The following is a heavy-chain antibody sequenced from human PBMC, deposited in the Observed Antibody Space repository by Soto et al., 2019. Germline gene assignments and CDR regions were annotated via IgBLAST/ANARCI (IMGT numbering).Heavy chain of an antibody. CDR3: ARDDSSGYYYVSGAFDI. D-gene: IGHD3-22*01. CDR2: IYYSGST. J-gene: IGHJ3*02. CDR1: GGSISSGGYY. Sequence: QVQLQESGPGLVKPSQTLSLTCTVSGGSISSGGYYWSWIRQHPGKGLEWIGYIYYSGSTYYNPSLKSRVTISVYTSKTQFSLKLSSVTAADTAVYYCARDDSSGYYYVSGAFDIWGQGTMVTVSS. V-gene: IGHV4-31*03.